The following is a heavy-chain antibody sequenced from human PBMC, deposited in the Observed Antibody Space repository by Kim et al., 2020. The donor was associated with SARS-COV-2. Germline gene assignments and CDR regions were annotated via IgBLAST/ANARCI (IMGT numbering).Heavy chain of an antibody. J-gene: IGHJ6*02. CDR2: ST. Sequence: STFYADSVKVRFTISRHNSKNTLYLQMNSLRAEDTAVYYCARDAASYGMDVWGQGTTVTVS. V-gene: IGHV3-53*04. CDR3: ARDAASYGMDV.